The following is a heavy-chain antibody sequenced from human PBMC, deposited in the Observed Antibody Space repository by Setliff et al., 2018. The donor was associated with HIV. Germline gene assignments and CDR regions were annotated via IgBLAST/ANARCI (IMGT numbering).Heavy chain of an antibody. CDR3: AVRRYYDSTGYYDY. CDR2: IYHRGST. V-gene: IGHV4-61*10. Sequence: PSETLSLTCTVSGGSISSGSYYWSWIRQPAGKGLEWIGEIYHRGSTNYNPSLKSRVTISVDKSKNQFSLKLTSVTAADTAVYYCAVRRYYDSTGYYDYWGHGTLVTVSS. J-gene: IGHJ4*01. D-gene: IGHD3-22*01. CDR1: GGSISSGSYY.